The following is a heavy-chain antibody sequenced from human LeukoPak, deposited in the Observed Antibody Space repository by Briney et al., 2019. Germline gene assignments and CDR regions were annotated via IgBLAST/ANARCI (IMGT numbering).Heavy chain of an antibody. CDR3: ARGGSGSPNYYYYYMDV. CDR1: GYTFTSYD. D-gene: IGHD3-10*01. V-gene: IGHV1-8*01. Sequence: ASVKVSCKASGYTFTSYDINWVRQATGQGLEWMGWMNPNSGNTGYAQKFQGRVTMTRNTSISTAYMELSSLRSEDTAVYYCARGGSGSPNYYYYYMDVWGKGTTVTISS. J-gene: IGHJ6*03. CDR2: MNPNSGNT.